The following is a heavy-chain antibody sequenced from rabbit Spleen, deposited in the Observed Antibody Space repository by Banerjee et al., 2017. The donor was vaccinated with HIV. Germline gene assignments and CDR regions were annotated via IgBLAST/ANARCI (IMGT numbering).Heavy chain of an antibody. Sequence: HLKESGGGLVQPGGSLKLSCTASGFTLSSYYMNWVRQAPGKGLEWIGYIDPVFGITYYANWVNGRFSISRENAQNTVFLQMTSLTAADTATYFCARDLDDVIGWNFGWWGQGTLVTVS. D-gene: IGHD4-1*01. CDR1: GFTLSSYY. CDR3: ARDLDDVIGWNFGW. CDR2: IDPVFGIT. V-gene: IGHV1S7*01. J-gene: IGHJ3*01.